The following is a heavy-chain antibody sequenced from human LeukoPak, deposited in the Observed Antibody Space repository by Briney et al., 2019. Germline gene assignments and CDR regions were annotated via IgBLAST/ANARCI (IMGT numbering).Heavy chain of an antibody. CDR2: IKRKTDGATT. CDR3: TTVSYSNYGFDY. CDR1: GFTFSNAW. V-gene: IGHV3-15*01. D-gene: IGHD4-11*01. Sequence: PGGSLRLSCAASGFTFSNAWMSWVRQAPGKGLEWAGRIKRKTDGATTDYGAPVKGRFTISRDDSKNTLYLQMNSLKTEDTAVYYCTTVSYSNYGFDYWGQGTLVTVSS. J-gene: IGHJ4*02.